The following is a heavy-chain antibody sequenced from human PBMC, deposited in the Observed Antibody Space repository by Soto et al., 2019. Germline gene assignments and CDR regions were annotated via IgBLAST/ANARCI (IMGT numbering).Heavy chain of an antibody. CDR3: TRAAFGDGMDL. CDR2: MGGAGAR. Sequence: EVQLVESGGGLVQPGGSLRLSCAAFGFTYNSYDMHWVRRVPGKGLEWVSSMGGAGAREYAGSVKGRFIISRDNAKKSWYLQMDNLRAGDTAVYYCTRAAFGDGMDLWGQGTPVTVS. CDR1: GFTYNSYD. V-gene: IGHV3-13*01. D-gene: IGHD3-10*01. J-gene: IGHJ6*02.